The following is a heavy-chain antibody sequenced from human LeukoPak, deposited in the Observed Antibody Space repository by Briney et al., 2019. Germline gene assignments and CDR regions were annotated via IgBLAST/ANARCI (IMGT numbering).Heavy chain of an antibody. V-gene: IGHV1-8*01. CDR2: MNPNSGNT. J-gene: IGHJ5*02. CDR3: ARTTSGWSLPNWFDP. CDR1: GYTFTSYD. Sequence: ASVKVSCKASGYTFTSYDINWVRQATGQGPEWMGWMNPNSGNTGYAQKFQGRVTMTRNTSISTAYMELSSLRSEDTAVYYCARTTSGWSLPNWFDPWGQGTLVTVSS. D-gene: IGHD6-19*01.